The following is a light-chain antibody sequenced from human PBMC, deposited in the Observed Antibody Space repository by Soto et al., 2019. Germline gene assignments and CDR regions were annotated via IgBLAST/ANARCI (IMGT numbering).Light chain of an antibody. Sequence: QMTQSPSTLSASVGDRVTITCRASQSISSWLAWYQQKPGKAPKLLIYKASSLESGVPSRFSGSGSGTEFTLTISSLQPDDFATYYCQQYNSYPYTFGQGTKLEIK. CDR3: QQYNSYPYT. CDR2: KAS. J-gene: IGKJ2*01. CDR1: QSISSW. V-gene: IGKV1-5*03.